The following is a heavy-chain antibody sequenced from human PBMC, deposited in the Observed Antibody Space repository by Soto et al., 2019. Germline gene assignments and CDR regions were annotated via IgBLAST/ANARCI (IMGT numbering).Heavy chain of an antibody. CDR2: IYTSGST. J-gene: IGHJ6*02. Sequence: QVQLQESGPGLVKPSETLSLTCTVSGGSISSYYWSWIRQPAGKGLEWIGRIYTSGSTNYNPSLKSRVTMSVDTSKNQFSLKLSSVTAADTAVYYCATGSYSSGYGYYYYYYGMDVWGQGTTVTVSS. CDR1: GGSISSYY. V-gene: IGHV4-4*07. D-gene: IGHD3-22*01. CDR3: ATGSYSSGYGYYYYYYGMDV.